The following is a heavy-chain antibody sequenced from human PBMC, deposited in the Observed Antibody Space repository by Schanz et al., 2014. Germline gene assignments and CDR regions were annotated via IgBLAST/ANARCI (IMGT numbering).Heavy chain of an antibody. J-gene: IGHJ3*02. CDR2: VPCDGSQK. CDR3: ARKMKLGVYGGKGHDSLDI. CDR1: GFSFSDHA. D-gene: IGHD4-17*01. V-gene: IGHV3-30*04. Sequence: VQLAESGGGLVQPVGSLRLSCAASGFSFSDHAMDWVRQAPGKGLEWVAFVPCDGSQKFYADSVKGRFTISRDNSKNTLYLQMNSLRAEDTAVYYCARKMKLGVYGGKGHDSLDIWGQGTMVTVSS.